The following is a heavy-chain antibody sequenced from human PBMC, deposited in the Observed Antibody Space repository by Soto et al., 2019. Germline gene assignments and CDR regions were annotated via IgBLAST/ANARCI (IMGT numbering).Heavy chain of an antibody. Sequence: EVQLLESGGGLVQPGGSLRLSCAASGFTFSSYAMSWVRQAPGKGLEWVSAISGSGGSTYYADSVKGRFTISRDNSKNTMYLQMNSLRAEDTSVYYCAHEGESWELWSRDAFDIWGQGTMVTVSS. CDR2: ISGSGGST. V-gene: IGHV3-23*01. CDR1: GFTFSSYA. J-gene: IGHJ3*02. CDR3: AHEGESWELWSRDAFDI. D-gene: IGHD3-16*01.